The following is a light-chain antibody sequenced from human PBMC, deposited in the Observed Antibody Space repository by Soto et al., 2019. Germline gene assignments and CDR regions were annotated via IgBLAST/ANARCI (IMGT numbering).Light chain of an antibody. CDR2: AAS. CDR3: QQSYSTPIT. Sequence: IQMTPSPYSLSASVGERVTLTCRASQSISSYLNWYQQKPGKAPKLLIYAASSLQSGVPSRFSGSGSGTDFTLTISSLQPEDFATYYCQQSYSTPITFGQGTRLEI. CDR1: QSISSY. J-gene: IGKJ5*01. V-gene: IGKV1-39*01.